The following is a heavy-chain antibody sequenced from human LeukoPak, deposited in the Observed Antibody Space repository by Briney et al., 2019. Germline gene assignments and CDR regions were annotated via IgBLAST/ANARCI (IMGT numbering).Heavy chain of an antibody. J-gene: IGHJ4*02. Sequence: GGSLRLSCAASGFTVSSNYMSWVRQAPGKGLEWVSVIYGGVNTVYADSVQGRFTISRDNSKNTLYLQMSSLRAEDTAVYYCAKSPKTGFLFDYWGKGTLVTVSS. V-gene: IGHV3-66*01. CDR2: IYGGVNT. D-gene: IGHD1-1*01. CDR1: GFTVSSNY. CDR3: AKSPKTGFLFDY.